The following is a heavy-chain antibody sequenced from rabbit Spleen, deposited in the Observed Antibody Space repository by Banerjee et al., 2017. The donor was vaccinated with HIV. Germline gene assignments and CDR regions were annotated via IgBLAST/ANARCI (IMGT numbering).Heavy chain of an antibody. V-gene: IGHV1S40*01. Sequence: QSLEESGGDLVKPGASLTLTCTASGFDFSNYYYMYWVRQAPGKGLRWIGCIYTGGSGGVYYASWTEGRFTISKTSSTTVTLQMTSLTAADTATYFCARGADNNYWGFGLWGPGTLVTVS. D-gene: IGHD8-1*01. CDR2: IYTGGSGGV. CDR3: ARGADNNYWGFGL. J-gene: IGHJ4*01. CDR1: GFDFSNYYY.